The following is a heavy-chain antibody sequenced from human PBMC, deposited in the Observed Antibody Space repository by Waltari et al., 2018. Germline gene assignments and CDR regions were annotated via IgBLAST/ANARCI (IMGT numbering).Heavy chain of an antibody. V-gene: IGHV1-69*05. J-gene: IGHJ6*02. D-gene: IGHD1-1*01. CDR2: IIPMFNTS. Sequence: QVQLVQSGAEAKKPGSSVKVSCKSSGGTFANYAISWVGQAPGQGGEWMGRIIPMFNTSNYAQKFTDRVTITKDESTTTAFMELSGLRFDDTAIYYCARTLPPDNKSWHYYFGMDVWGQGTTVTVSS. CDR3: ARTLPPDNKSWHYYFGMDV. CDR1: GGTFANYA.